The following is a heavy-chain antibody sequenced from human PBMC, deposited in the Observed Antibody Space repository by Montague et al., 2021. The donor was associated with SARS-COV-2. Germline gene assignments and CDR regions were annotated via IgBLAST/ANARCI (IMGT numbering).Heavy chain of an antibody. D-gene: IGHD3-22*01. CDR2: INHRGTS. CDR3: ARGRQHFNMIVVVMTGGEYYFDY. Sequence: SETLSLTCAVYGGSFSDNYWSWIRQPPGKGLEWIGEINHRGTSNYNPSLNSRVSISVDTSKNQFSLYLGSVTAADTAVYYCARGRQHFNMIVVVMTGGEYYFDYWGQGTLVTVSS. V-gene: IGHV4-34*01. CDR1: GGSFSDNY. J-gene: IGHJ4*02.